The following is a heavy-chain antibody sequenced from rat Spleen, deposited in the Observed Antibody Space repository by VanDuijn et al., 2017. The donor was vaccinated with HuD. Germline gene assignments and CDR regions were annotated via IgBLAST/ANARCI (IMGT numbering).Heavy chain of an antibody. J-gene: IGHJ2*01. Sequence: EVQLVESGGGLVQPGRSLKLSCAASGFTFSDYYMAWVRQAPTKGLEWVATINYDGSSTYYRDSVKGRFTISRDNAKSTLCLQMDSLKSEDTATYYCARSVFDYWGQGVMVTVSS. CDR2: INYDGSST. CDR3: ARSVFDY. CDR1: GFTFSDYY. V-gene: IGHV5-29*01.